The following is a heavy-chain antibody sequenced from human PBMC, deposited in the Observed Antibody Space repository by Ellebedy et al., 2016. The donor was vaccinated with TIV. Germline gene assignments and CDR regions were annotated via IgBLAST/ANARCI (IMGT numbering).Heavy chain of an antibody. V-gene: IGHV1-69*04. CDR1: GGTFSSYA. D-gene: IGHD5-18*01. J-gene: IGHJ6*02. CDR3: ANTAMAVDYYYGMDV. CDR2: IIPILGIA. Sequence: ASVKVSCKASGGTFSSYAINWVRQAPGQGLEWMGRIIPILGIANYTQKFQGRVTIIADKSTSTAYMELSSLRSEDTAVYYCANTAMAVDYYYGMDVWGQGTTVTVSS.